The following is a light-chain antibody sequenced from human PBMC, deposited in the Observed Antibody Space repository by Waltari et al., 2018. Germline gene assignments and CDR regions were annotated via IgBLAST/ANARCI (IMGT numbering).Light chain of an antibody. CDR2: GAS. CDR1: QHISGSW. J-gene: IGKJ4*01. Sequence: EIVLTQSTGTLSLSTGERATLSCRASQHISGSWLTWYQQKPGQAPRLVIYGASIRATAIPDRFSGSGSGTDFTLTISRLEPEDFAVYYCQQYDGSSVTFGGGTKVEIK. CDR3: QQYDGSSVT. V-gene: IGKV3-20*01.